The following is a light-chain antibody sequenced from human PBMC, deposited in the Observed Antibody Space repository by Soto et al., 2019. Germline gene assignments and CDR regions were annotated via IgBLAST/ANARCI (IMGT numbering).Light chain of an antibody. CDR3: SSLTHNDAWV. CDR1: SGDVGAFNY. CDR2: EVS. J-gene: IGLJ3*02. Sequence: QSALTQPASVSGSPGQSITISCTGTSGDVGAFNYISWYQQHPGKAPKLLTYEVSYRPSGVSNRFSGSKSGNTASLTISGLQAEDEADYYCSSLTHNDAWVFGGGTKLTVL. V-gene: IGLV2-14*01.